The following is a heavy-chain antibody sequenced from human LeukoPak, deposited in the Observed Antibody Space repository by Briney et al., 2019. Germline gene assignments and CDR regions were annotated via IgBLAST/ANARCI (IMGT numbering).Heavy chain of an antibody. V-gene: IGHV3-23*01. CDR2: ISGSGGST. D-gene: IGHD2-2*01. CDR3: AKDPYCSSTSCFSYNWFNP. CDR1: GFTFSSYA. Sequence: PGGSPRLSCAASGFTFSSYAMSWVRQAPGKGLEWVSAISGSGGSTYYADSVKGRFTISRDNSKNTLYLQMNSLRAEDTAVYYCAKDPYCSSTSCFSYNWFNPWGQGTLVTVSS. J-gene: IGHJ5*02.